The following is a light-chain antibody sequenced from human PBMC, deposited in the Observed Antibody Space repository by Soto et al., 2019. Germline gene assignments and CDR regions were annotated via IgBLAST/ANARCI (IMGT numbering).Light chain of an antibody. J-gene: IGKJ1*01. CDR3: QQYGSSHGWT. CDR1: QSVSSSY. V-gene: IGKV3-20*01. Sequence: EIVLTQSPGTLSLSPGERATLSCRASQSVSSSYLAWYQQKPGQAPRLLIYGASSRATGIPDRFSGSGSGTDFTLTISRLAPEDFAVYYCQQYGSSHGWTFGQGTKVEIK. CDR2: GAS.